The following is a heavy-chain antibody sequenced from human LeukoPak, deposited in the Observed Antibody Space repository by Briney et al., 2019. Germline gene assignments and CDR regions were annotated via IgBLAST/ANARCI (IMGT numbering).Heavy chain of an antibody. Sequence: GGSLRLSCAASGFTFSSYEMNWVRQAPGKGLEWVSYISSGSSYTNYADSVKGRFTISRDNAKNSLYLQMNSLRAEDTAVYYCARDHYGYYGSGSYRRFDYWGQGTLVTVSS. V-gene: IGHV3-21*05. CDR3: ARDHYGYYGSGSYRRFDY. D-gene: IGHD3-10*01. J-gene: IGHJ4*02. CDR1: GFTFSSYE. CDR2: ISSGSSYT.